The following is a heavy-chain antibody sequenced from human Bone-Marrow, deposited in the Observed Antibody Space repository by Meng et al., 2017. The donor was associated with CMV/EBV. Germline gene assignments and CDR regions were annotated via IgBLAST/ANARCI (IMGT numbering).Heavy chain of an antibody. Sequence: GGSLRLSCAASGFTFSSYAMHWVRQAPGKGLEWVSSISSSSSYIYYADSVKGRFTISRDNAKNTLYLQMNSLRAEDTAVYYCASSSSIADFDYWGQGTLVTVSS. D-gene: IGHD6-6*01. J-gene: IGHJ4*02. CDR3: ASSSSIADFDY. CDR2: ISSSSSYI. CDR1: GFTFSSYA. V-gene: IGHV3-21*04.